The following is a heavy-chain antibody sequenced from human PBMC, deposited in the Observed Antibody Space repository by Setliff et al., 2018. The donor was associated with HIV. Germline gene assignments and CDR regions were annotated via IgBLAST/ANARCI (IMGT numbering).Heavy chain of an antibody. J-gene: IGHJ3*02. CDR2: IIPFFGSA. CDR1: GGTFSTSA. CDR3: ARRHVYDSSGQVWAFDI. Sequence: SVKVSCKASGGTFSTSAISWMRQAPGQGLEWMGGIIPFFGSANYAQKFQGRLTITADASSSTAYMDLSSLTSEDTAVYYCARRHVYDSSGQVWAFDIWGQGTMVTVSS. V-gene: IGHV1-69*13. D-gene: IGHD3-22*01.